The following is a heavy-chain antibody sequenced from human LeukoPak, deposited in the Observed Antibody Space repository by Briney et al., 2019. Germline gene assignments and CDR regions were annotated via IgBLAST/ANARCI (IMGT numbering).Heavy chain of an antibody. CDR1: GFTFTTYT. CDR2: ISSSGSTI. V-gene: IGHV3-48*04. D-gene: IGHD6-13*01. J-gene: IGHJ4*02. CDR3: AREGAAAGRVDY. Sequence: GGSLRLSCAASGFTFTTYTMNWVRQAPGKGLEWVSYISSSGSTIYYADSVKGRFTISRDNAKNSLYLQMNSLRAEDTAVYYCAREGAAAGRVDYWGQGTLVTVSS.